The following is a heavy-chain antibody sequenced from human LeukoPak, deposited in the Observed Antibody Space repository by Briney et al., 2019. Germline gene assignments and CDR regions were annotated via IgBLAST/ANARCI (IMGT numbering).Heavy chain of an antibody. Sequence: SETLSLTCAVYGGSFSGYYWSWIRQPPGKGLEWIGEINHSGSTNYNPSLKSRVTISVDRSKNQFSLKLSSVTAADTAVYYCARELGIAAAGTEMDVWGKGTTATVSS. CDR3: ARELGIAAAGTEMDV. J-gene: IGHJ6*04. CDR1: GGSFSGYY. D-gene: IGHD6-13*01. CDR2: INHSGST. V-gene: IGHV4-34*01.